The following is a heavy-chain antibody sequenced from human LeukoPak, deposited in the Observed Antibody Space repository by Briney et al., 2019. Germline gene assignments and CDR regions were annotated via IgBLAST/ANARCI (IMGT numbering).Heavy chain of an antibody. CDR2: IYYSGST. J-gene: IGHJ6*03. CDR3: ARSWAYALGYYYYMDV. CDR1: GGSISIYY. V-gene: IGHV4-59*01. Sequence: SETLSLTCTVCGGSISIYYWSWIRQPPGKGLEWIGYIYYSGSTNYNPSIKSRVTISVDTSKNQFSLMLSSATAADTAVYYCARSWAYALGYYYYMDVWGKGTTVTVSS. D-gene: IGHD2-2*01.